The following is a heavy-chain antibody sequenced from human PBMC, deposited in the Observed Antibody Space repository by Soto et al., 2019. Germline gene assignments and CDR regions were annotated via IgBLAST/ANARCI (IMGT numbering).Heavy chain of an antibody. CDR2: VYGGDSDR. CDR1: GYTFTSYW. V-gene: IGHV5-51*01. D-gene: IGHD5-12*01. Sequence: PGESLKISCKGSGYTFTSYWIAWVRQKPGKGLEWLGAVYGGDSDRRHNPTFQGQITMSVDKSSNTAYLQWSRLNASDTAMYYCARGGKVVPNAVDTYAMDLWGQGTMVTVSS. J-gene: IGHJ6*02. CDR3: ARGGKVVPNAVDTYAMDL.